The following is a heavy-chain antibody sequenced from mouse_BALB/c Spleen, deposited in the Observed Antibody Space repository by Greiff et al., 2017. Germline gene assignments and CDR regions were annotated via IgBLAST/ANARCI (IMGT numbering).Heavy chain of an antibody. J-gene: IGHJ3*01. CDR1: GYTFTSYY. D-gene: IGHD3-1*01. Sequence: QVQLQQPGAELVKPGASVKLSCKASGYTFTSYYMYWVKQRPGQGLEWIGGINPSNGGTNFNEKFKSKATLTVDKSSSTAYMQLSSLTSEDSAVYCCTRSGGSAWFAYWGQGTLVTVSA. CDR3: TRSGGSAWFAY. V-gene: IGHV1S81*02. CDR2: INPSNGGT.